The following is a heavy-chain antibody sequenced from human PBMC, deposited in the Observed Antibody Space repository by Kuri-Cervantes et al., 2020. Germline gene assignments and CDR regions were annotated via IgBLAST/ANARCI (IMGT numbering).Heavy chain of an antibody. V-gene: IGHV3-11*01. CDR1: GFTFSDYY. D-gene: IGHD3-16*01. J-gene: IGHJ5*02. Sequence: LSLTCAASGFTFSDYYMSWIRQAPGKGLEWVSYISSSGSTIYYADSVKGRFTISRDNAKNSLYLQMNSLRAEDTAVYYCARVPNKLEGFEGGPDNWFDPWGQGTLVTVSS. CDR2: ISSSGSTI. CDR3: ARVPNKLEGFEGGPDNWFDP.